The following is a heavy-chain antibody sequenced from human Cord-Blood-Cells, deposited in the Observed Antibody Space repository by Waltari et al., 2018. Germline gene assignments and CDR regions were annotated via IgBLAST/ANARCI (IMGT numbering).Heavy chain of an antibody. D-gene: IGHD3-9*01. CDR1: GFTFSNAW. Sequence: EVQLVESGGGLVKPGGSLRLSCAASGFTFSNAWMSWVRQAPGKGLEWVGRIKSKTEGGTTDYASPVKGRFTISRDDSKNTLYLQMNSLKTEDTAVYYCTTDPRIKHVLRYFDWLPNYWGQGTLVTVSS. J-gene: IGHJ4*02. CDR3: TTDPRIKHVLRYFDWLPNY. CDR2: IKSKTEGGTT. V-gene: IGHV3-15*01.